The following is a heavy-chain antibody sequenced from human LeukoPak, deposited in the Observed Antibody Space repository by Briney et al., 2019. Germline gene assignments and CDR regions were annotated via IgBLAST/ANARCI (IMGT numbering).Heavy chain of an antibody. CDR1: GFTFNSYN. J-gene: IGHJ5*02. CDR2: ITSSSTYM. V-gene: IGHV3-21*01. CDR3: ARDLRGNWFDP. Sequence: GGSLRLSCAASGFTFNSYNMNWVRQAPGKGLEWVSSITSSSTYMYYADSVKGRFTISKDNARNSLYLQMNSLRAEDTAVYYCARDLRGNWFDPWGQGTLVTVSS.